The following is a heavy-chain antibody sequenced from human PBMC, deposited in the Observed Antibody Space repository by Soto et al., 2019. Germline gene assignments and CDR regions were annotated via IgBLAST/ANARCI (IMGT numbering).Heavy chain of an antibody. D-gene: IGHD3-22*01. V-gene: IGHV3-15*07. CDR3: TTAVTMIVVDTDAFDI. CDR2: IKSKTDGGTT. J-gene: IGHJ3*02. CDR1: GFTFSNAW. Sequence: GGSLRLSCAASGFTFSNAWMNWVRQAPGKGLEWVGRIKSKTDGGTTDYAAPVKGRFTISRDDSKNTLYLQMNSLKTEDTAVYYCTTAVTMIVVDTDAFDIWGQGTMVIVSS.